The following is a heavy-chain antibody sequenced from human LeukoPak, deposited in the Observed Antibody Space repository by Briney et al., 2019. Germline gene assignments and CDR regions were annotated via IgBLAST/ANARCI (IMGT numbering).Heavy chain of an antibody. CDR1: GGSFSGYY. D-gene: IGHD3-16*02. Sequence: SETLSLTCAVYGGSFSGYYCSWIRQPPGKGLEWIGEINHSGSTNYNPSLKSRVTISVDTSKNQFSLKLSSVTAADTAVYYCARLSGAWGSYRYNDYWGQGTLVSVSS. CDR2: INHSGST. J-gene: IGHJ4*02. CDR3: ARLSGAWGSYRYNDY. V-gene: IGHV4-34*01.